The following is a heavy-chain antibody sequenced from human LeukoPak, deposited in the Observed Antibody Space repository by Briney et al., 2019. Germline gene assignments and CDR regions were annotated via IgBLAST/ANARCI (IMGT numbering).Heavy chain of an antibody. J-gene: IGHJ6*03. CDR3: TKELHVAVAVADYYYFYMDV. CDR1: GFAFSSFA. CDR2: INGGGNTT. D-gene: IGHD6-19*01. V-gene: IGHV3-23*01. Sequence: GGSLRLSCAASGFAFSSFAMGWVRQSPGKGLEWLSTINGGGNTTFYADSVKGRFTISRDNSKNTLYLHMDSLRPYDTAIYYCTKELHVAVAVADYYYFYMDVWGRGTAVTVSS.